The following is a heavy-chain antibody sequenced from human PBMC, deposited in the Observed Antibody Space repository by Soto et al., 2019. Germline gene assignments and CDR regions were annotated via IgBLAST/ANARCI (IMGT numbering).Heavy chain of an antibody. CDR1: GYTLTKLS. Sequence: QVQLVQSGAEVKKPGASVKVSCKVSGYTLTKLSIHWVRQAPGKGLEWMGGFDPEDGDTIYAQNFQGRVTMTEDTSTDTAYMDLSSLRSEDTAVYFCATVLLVRRRTGGGFGYWGQGTPVTVSP. CDR3: ATVLLVRRRTGGGFGY. CDR2: FDPEDGDT. J-gene: IGHJ4*02. D-gene: IGHD6-6*01. V-gene: IGHV1-24*01.